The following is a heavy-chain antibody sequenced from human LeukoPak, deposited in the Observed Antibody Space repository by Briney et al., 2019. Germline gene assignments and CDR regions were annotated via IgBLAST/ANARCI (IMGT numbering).Heavy chain of an antibody. CDR2: SYYRSKWYH. Sequence: SQTLSLTCAISGDSVSSNSATWNWIRQSPSRGLEWLGRSYYRSKWYHDYAVSVKSRININPDTSKNQFSLKLSSVTAADTAVYYCARGDWSTSPYYFDYWGQGTLVTVSS. J-gene: IGHJ4*02. D-gene: IGHD3-9*01. CDR1: GDSVSSNSAT. CDR3: ARGDWSTSPYYFDY. V-gene: IGHV6-1*01.